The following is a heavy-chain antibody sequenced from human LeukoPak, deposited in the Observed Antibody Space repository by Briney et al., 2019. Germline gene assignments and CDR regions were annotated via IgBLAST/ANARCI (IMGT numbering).Heavy chain of an antibody. V-gene: IGHV4-59*08. D-gene: IGHD5-18*01. J-gene: IGHJ4*02. CDR2: IYYSGST. Sequence: SETLSLTCTVSGGSISSYYWSWIRQPPGKGLEWIGYIYYSGSTNYNPSLKSRVTISVDTSKNQFSLKLSSVTAADTAVYYCARLDTAMAAYYFDYWGQGTLVTVSS. CDR1: GGSISSYY. CDR3: ARLDTAMAAYYFDY.